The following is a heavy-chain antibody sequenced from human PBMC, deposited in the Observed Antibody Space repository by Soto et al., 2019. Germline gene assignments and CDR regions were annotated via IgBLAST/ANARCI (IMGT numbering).Heavy chain of an antibody. CDR3: AAPPRY. CDR2: IYNSGNT. Sequence: QVQLQESGPGLVKPSETLSLTCTVSGGSISGYFWSWIRQPPGKGLEWSGNIYNSGNTNYNPSLQSRVTIAVDTSENQVSLNLTSVTAADTAVYYCAAPPRYWGQGILVTVSS. J-gene: IGHJ4*02. CDR1: GGSISGYF. V-gene: IGHV4-59*01. D-gene: IGHD6-6*01.